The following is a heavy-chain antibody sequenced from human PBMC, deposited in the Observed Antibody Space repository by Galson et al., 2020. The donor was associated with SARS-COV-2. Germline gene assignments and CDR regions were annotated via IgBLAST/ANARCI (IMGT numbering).Heavy chain of an antibody. D-gene: IGHD4-4*01. V-gene: IGHV1-46*01. CDR1: GYTFTSYY. Sequence: ASVKVSCQASGYTFTSYYIYWVRQAPGQGLEWMGIINPSGGGTTYAQKFQGRVTMTRDTSTSTVYMELSSLRSEDTAVYYCARDSQGGNDYNYLLFWGQGTLVTVSS. CDR2: INPSGGGT. J-gene: IGHJ4*02. CDR3: ARDSQGGNDYNYLLF.